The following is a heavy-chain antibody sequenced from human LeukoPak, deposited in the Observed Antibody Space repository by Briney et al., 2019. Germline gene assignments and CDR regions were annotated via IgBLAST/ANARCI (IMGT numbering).Heavy chain of an antibody. Sequence: GASVKVSCKASGGTFSSYAISWVRQAHGQGLEWMGGIIPIFGTANYAQKFQGRVTITTDESTSTAYMELSSLRSEDTAVYYCARTAPYYTGSYHGWFDPWGQGTLVTVSS. CDR2: IIPIFGTA. V-gene: IGHV1-69*05. CDR1: GGTFSSYA. J-gene: IGHJ5*02. CDR3: ARTAPYYTGSYHGWFDP. D-gene: IGHD1-26*01.